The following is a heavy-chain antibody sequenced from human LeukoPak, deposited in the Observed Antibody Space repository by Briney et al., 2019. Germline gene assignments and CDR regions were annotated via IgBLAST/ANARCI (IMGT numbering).Heavy chain of an antibody. Sequence: PGESLKISCKGSGYSFTSYWIGWARQMPGKGLEWMEIIYPADSDIRYSPSFQGQVTISADKSISTAYLQWSSLKASDTAMYYCARQEYCSGGSCYTWFDPWGQGTLVTVSS. D-gene: IGHD2-15*01. CDR3: ARQEYCSGGSCYTWFDP. V-gene: IGHV5-51*01. CDR2: IYPADSDI. CDR1: GYSFTSYW. J-gene: IGHJ5*02.